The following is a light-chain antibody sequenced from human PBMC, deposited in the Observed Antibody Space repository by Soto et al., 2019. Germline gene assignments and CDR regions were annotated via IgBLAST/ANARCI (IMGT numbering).Light chain of an antibody. CDR2: AAY. CDR1: QAISTY. CDR3: QKYDNAPLT. J-gene: IGKJ4*01. Sequence: DIQMTQAPSSLSASVGDRVTITCRARQAISTYLAWYQQKPGKVPKLLISAAYTLQSGVPPRFSGSGSGTDFTLTISSLQPEDVATYYCQKYDNAPLTFCGGTKVEIK. V-gene: IGKV1-27*01.